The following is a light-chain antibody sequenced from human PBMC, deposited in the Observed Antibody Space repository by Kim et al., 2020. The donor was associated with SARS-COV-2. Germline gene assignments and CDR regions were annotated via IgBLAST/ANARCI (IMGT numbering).Light chain of an antibody. CDR3: QQYHSYSYT. CDR1: QSISRW. CDR2: DAS. V-gene: IGKV1-5*01. Sequence: SASVGDRVTITGRASQSISRWLAGYQQKPGKAPNLLIYDASTLGSGVPSRFSGSGSGTEFTLTITTLQPDDFATYYCQQYHSYSYTFGQGTKLEI. J-gene: IGKJ2*01.